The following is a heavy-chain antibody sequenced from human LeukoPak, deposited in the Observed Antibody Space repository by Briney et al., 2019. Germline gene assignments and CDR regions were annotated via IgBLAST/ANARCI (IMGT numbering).Heavy chain of an antibody. CDR1: GGPISSSGYY. Sequence: SETLSLTCIVSGGPISSSGYYWGWIRQPPGEGLEWIGNIYYSGSTYYNPSLKSRVTISVDTSKNQFSLKLSSVTAADTAVYYCARYSGFQFDYWGQGTLVTVSS. CDR2: IYYSGST. V-gene: IGHV4-39*01. D-gene: IGHD5-12*01. J-gene: IGHJ4*02. CDR3: ARYSGFQFDY.